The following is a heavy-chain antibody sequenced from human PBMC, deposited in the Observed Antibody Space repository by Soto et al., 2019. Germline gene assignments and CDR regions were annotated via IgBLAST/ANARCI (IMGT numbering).Heavy chain of an antibody. CDR2: IKPGTSDI. Sequence: GESLKISCKGVGYKFGSAWVGWVRQMPGKGLEWMGIIKPGTSDIRYSPSCRGHVTISADEAVSTAYLQWSSLKASDTAMYYCARQLSHICDSWGQGTLVTVSS. J-gene: IGHJ4*02. D-gene: IGHD3-3*02. CDR1: GYKFGSAW. CDR3: ARQLSHICDS. V-gene: IGHV5-51*01.